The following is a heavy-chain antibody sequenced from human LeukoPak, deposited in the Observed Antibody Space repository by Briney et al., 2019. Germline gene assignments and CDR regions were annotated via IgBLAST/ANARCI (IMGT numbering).Heavy chain of an antibody. J-gene: IGHJ4*02. CDR3: VRDSFYTGYDRGFGY. CDR1: GFTFSDHA. Sequence: PGGSLRLSCATSGFTFSDHALHWVRQAPGKGLQYVSAISRNGTRTFYADSVKDRFTISRDNSTNTLYLQMGGLRVEDMGVYYCVRDSFYTGYDRGFGYWGQGTLVTVSS. D-gene: IGHD5-12*01. CDR2: ISRNGTRT. V-gene: IGHV3-64*02.